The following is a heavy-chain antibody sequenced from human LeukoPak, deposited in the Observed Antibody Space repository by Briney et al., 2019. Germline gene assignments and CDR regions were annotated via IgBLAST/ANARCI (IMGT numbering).Heavy chain of an antibody. Sequence: GGSLRLSCAASGFTFSSYSMNWVRQAPGKGLEWVSSISGSSSYIYYADSVKGRFTISRDNAKNSLYLQMNSLRAGDTAVYYCASTMVRGGVDAFDIWGQGTMVTVSS. D-gene: IGHD3-10*01. J-gene: IGHJ3*02. CDR2: ISGSSSYI. CDR3: ASTMVRGGVDAFDI. CDR1: GFTFSSYS. V-gene: IGHV3-21*01.